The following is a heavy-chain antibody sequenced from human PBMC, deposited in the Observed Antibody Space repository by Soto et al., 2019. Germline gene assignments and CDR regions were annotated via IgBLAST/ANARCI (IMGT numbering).Heavy chain of an antibody. CDR1: GGSISSSSYY. CDR3: ARLEESMVRGVIITYANWFDP. Sequence: SETLSLTCTVSGGSISSSSYYWGWIRQPPGKGLEWIGSIYYSGSTYYNPSLKSRVTISVDTSKNQFSLKLSSVTAADTAVYYCARLEESMVRGVIITYANWFDPWGQGTLVTVSS. J-gene: IGHJ5*02. V-gene: IGHV4-39*01. CDR2: IYYSGST. D-gene: IGHD3-10*01.